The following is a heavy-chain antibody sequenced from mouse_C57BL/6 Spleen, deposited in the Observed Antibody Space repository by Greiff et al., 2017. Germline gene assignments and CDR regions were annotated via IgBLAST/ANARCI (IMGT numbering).Heavy chain of an antibody. Sequence: QVQLQQSGPELVKPGASVKISCKASGYAFSSSWMNWVKQRPGKGLEWIGRIYPGDGDTNYNGKFKGKATLTADKSSSTAYMQLSSLTSEDSAVYFCARQLTGLFDYWGQGTTLTVSS. CDR2: IYPGDGDT. J-gene: IGHJ2*01. CDR3: ARQLTGLFDY. V-gene: IGHV1-82*01. D-gene: IGHD4-1*01. CDR1: GYAFSSSW.